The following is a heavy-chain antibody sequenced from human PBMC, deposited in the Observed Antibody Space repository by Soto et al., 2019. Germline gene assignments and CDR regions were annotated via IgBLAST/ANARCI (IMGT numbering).Heavy chain of an antibody. V-gene: IGHV1-69*06. Sequence: GASVKVSCKASGGTFSSYAISRVRQAPGQGLEWMGGIIPIFGTANYAQKFQGRVTITADKSTSTAYMELSSLRSEDTAVYYCARGTGVVPPDYYYYGMDVWGQGTTVTVSS. CDR2: IIPIFGTA. CDR3: ARGTGVVPPDYYYYGMDV. CDR1: GGTFSSYA. D-gene: IGHD3-3*01. J-gene: IGHJ6*02.